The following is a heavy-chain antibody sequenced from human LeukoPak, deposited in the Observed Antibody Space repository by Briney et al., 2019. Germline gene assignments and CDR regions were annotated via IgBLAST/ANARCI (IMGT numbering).Heavy chain of an antibody. J-gene: IGHJ4*02. CDR3: ASSGYDLYDY. CDR1: GGSFSGYY. CDR2: INHSGST. Sequence: PSETLSLTCAVYGGSFSGYYWSWIRQPPGKGLEWIGEINHSGSTNYNPSLTSQVTISVDTSKNQFSLKLSSVTAADTAVYYCASSGYDLYDYWGQGTLVTVSS. D-gene: IGHD5-12*01. V-gene: IGHV4-34*01.